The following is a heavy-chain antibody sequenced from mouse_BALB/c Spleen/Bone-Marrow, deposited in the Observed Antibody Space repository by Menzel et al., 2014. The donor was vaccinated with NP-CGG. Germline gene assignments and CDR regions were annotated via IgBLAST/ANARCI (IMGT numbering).Heavy chain of an antibody. Sequence: EVMLVESGGGLVEPGGSLKLSCAASGFTFSSYAMSWVRQTPEKRLEWVASISSGGSTYYPDSVKGRFTISRDNARNILYLQMSSLRSEDTAMYYCARARFYYGKLVDYWGQGTSVTVSS. CDR3: ARARFYYGKLVDY. CDR2: ISSGGST. J-gene: IGHJ4*01. V-gene: IGHV5-6-5*01. CDR1: GFTFSSYA. D-gene: IGHD1-1*01.